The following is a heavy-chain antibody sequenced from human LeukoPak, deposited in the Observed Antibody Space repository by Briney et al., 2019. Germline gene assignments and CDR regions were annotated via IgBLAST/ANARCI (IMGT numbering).Heavy chain of an antibody. V-gene: IGHV1-18*01. Sequence: ASVKVSCKASGYTFSTYPMNWVRQAPGQGLEWMGWISTYNGNTDYAPKFQGRVTMTTDSSTTTVYMELRGLTSDDTAVYYCARVTPSGTVDYWGQGTLVTVSS. CDR3: ARVTPSGTVDY. CDR1: GYTFSTYP. D-gene: IGHD1-1*01. CDR2: ISTYNGNT. J-gene: IGHJ4*02.